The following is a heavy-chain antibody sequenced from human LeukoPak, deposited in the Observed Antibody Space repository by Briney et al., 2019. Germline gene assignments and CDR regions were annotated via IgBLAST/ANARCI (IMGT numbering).Heavy chain of an antibody. CDR1: GYTFTSYD. CDR2: MNPNSGNT. J-gene: IGHJ4*02. CDR3: AKDWFYGSGSYFRHIFDY. Sequence: GASVTVSCKASGYTFTSYDINWVRQATGQGLEWMGCMNPNSGNTGYAQKFQGSVTMTRNTSKSTDYMELSSLRSEDTAVYHCAKDWFYGSGSYFRHIFDYWGQGTLVTVSS. D-gene: IGHD3-10*01. V-gene: IGHV1-8*01.